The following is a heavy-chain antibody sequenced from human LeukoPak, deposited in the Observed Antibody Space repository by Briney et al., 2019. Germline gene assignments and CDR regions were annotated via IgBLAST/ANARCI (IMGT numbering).Heavy chain of an antibody. CDR2: IYHSGST. J-gene: IGHJ4*02. V-gene: IGHV4-38-2*02. Sequence: SETLSLTCTVSGYSISSGYYWGWIRQPPGKGLEWIGSIYHSGSTYYNPSLKSRVTISVDTSKNQFSLKLSSVTAADTAVYYCAGDSLAVAGPLTFDYWGQGTLVTVSS. D-gene: IGHD6-19*01. CDR1: GYSISSGYY. CDR3: AGDSLAVAGPLTFDY.